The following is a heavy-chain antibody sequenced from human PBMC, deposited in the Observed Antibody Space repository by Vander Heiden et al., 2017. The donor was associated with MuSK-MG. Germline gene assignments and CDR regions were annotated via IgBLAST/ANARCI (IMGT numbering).Heavy chain of an antibody. D-gene: IGHD6-19*01. Sequence: EVQLVESGGGLVTPGGSLRLSCAASGFTFSSYSMNWVRQAPGKGLEWVSSISSSSSYIYYADSVKGRFTISRDNAKNSLYLQMNSLRAEDTAVYYCARDKSVAGRFDYWGQGTLVTVSS. CDR3: ARDKSVAGRFDY. J-gene: IGHJ4*02. CDR2: ISSSSSYI. V-gene: IGHV3-21*01. CDR1: GFTFSSYS.